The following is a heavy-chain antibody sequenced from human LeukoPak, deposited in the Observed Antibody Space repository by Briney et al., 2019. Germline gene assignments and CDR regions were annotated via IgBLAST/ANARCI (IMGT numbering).Heavy chain of an antibody. Sequence: ASVKVSCKASGGTFSSYAISWVRQAPGQGLEWMGWVSTNDGNTVYAQRLQGRVTMTTDTSTSVAYMELRSLTSDDTAVYYCTRAPPGMTMMTDYWGQGTLVTVSS. CDR1: GGTFSSYA. CDR3: TRAPPGMTMMTDY. J-gene: IGHJ4*02. V-gene: IGHV1-18*01. CDR2: VSTNDGNT. D-gene: IGHD3-22*01.